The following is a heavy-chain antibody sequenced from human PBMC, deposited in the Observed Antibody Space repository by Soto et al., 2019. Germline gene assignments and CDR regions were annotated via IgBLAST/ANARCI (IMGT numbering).Heavy chain of an antibody. D-gene: IGHD6-19*01. Sequence: PRWSLRRSFAVSGFTFSSYSMNWVRQAPGKGLEWVSSISSSSSYTYYADSVKGRFNISRDNAKNSLYLQMNRLRAEDTAVYYCARIAVAGTLVWFDPWGQGTMVTVSS. CDR3: ARIAVAGTLVWFDP. CDR2: ISSSSSYT. V-gene: IGHV3-21*01. CDR1: GFTFSSYS. J-gene: IGHJ5*02.